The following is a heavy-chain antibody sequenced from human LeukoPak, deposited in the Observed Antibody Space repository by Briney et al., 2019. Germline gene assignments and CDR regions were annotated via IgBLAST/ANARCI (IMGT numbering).Heavy chain of an antibody. D-gene: IGHD6-6*01. V-gene: IGHV1-2*06. Sequence: AASVKVSCKASGYTFTGYYMHWVRQAPGQGLEWMGRITPNSGGTNYAQKFQGRVTMTRDTSISTAYMELSRLRSDDTAVYYCARGPRSIAARRGNWFDPWGQGTLVTVSS. CDR1: GYTFTGYY. CDR2: ITPNSGGT. J-gene: IGHJ5*02. CDR3: ARGPRSIAARRGNWFDP.